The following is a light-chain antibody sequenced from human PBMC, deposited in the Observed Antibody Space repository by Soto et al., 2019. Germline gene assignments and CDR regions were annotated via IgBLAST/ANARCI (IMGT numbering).Light chain of an antibody. CDR3: QQANSFIRGLS. CDR1: RGISSW. V-gene: IGKV1-12*01. Sequence: DIQLTQSPSSVSASVGDRVTITCRASRGISSWVGWYQQKPGKAPKLLIYAASNLESGGPSRFSGSGSGTYFTLTISSLQPEDFGTYYCQQANSFIRGLSFGGGTKVEIK. J-gene: IGKJ4*01. CDR2: AAS.